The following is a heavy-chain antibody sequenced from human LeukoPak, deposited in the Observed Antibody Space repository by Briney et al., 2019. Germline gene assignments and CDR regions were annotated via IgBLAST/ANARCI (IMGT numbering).Heavy chain of an antibody. V-gene: IGHV3-7*01. CDR2: INQGGSET. Sequence: GGSLRLSCAASEFSFSDFWMGWVHQAPGKGLEWVANINQGGSETYYVDSVKGRFTISRDNAKKSLFLQMNSLRAEDTAVYYCTKGRSNHYWGQGTLVTVST. CDR3: TKGRSNHY. D-gene: IGHD4-11*01. CDR1: EFSFSDFW. J-gene: IGHJ4*02.